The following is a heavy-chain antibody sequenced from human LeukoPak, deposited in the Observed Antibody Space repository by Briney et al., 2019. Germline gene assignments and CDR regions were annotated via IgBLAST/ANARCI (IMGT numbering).Heavy chain of an antibody. CDR3: ARLPTFYYDSSHYHYDY. V-gene: IGHV3-23*01. CDR2: ISGSGPST. D-gene: IGHD3-22*01. CDR1: GFTFSSYA. J-gene: IGHJ4*02. Sequence: GSLRLSCAASGFTFSSYAMSWVRQAPGKGLEWASSISGSGPSTDYADSVKGRFTISRDKSKNTLYLQMNSLRAEDTAVYYCARLPTFYYDSSHYHYDYWGQGTLVTVSS.